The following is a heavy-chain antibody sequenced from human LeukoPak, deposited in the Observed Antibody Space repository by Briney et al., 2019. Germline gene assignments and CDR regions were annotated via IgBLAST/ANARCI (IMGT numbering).Heavy chain of an antibody. Sequence: PGGSLRLSCAASGFTFSSYWMSWVRQAPGKGLEWVAVISYDGSNKYYADSVKGRFTISRDNSKNTLYLQMNSLRAEDTAVYYCARDDFWSGRDYWGQGTLVTVSS. V-gene: IGHV3-30-3*01. J-gene: IGHJ4*02. CDR1: GFTFSSYW. CDR2: ISYDGSNK. CDR3: ARDDFWSGRDY. D-gene: IGHD3-3*01.